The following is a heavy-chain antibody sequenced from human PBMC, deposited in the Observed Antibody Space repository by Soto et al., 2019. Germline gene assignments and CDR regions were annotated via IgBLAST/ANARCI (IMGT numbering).Heavy chain of an antibody. D-gene: IGHD3-3*01. CDR1: GFTFSSYA. CDR3: ARGRHVENCDY. Sequence: QVQLVESGGGVVQPGRSLRLSCAASGFTFSSYAMHWVRQAPGKGLEWVAVISYDGSNKYYADSVKGRFTISRDNSTTTLYLQMNSLRAEDTAVYYCARGRHVENCDYWGQGTLVTVSS. J-gene: IGHJ4*02. CDR2: ISYDGSNK. V-gene: IGHV3-30-3*01.